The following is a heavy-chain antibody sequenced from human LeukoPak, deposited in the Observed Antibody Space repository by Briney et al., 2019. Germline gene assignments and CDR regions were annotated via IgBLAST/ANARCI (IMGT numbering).Heavy chain of an antibody. V-gene: IGHV1-24*01. CDR2: FDPEDGET. CDR3: ATDNPLLSGSYYYGMDV. CDR1: GYTLTELS. J-gene: IGHJ6*02. D-gene: IGHD3-10*01. Sequence: ASVTVSCKVSGYTLTELSMHWVRQAPGKGGEGMGGFDPEDGETIYAQKFQGRVTMTEDTSTDTAYMELSSLRSEDTAVYYCATDNPLLSGSYYYGMDVWGQGTTVTVSS.